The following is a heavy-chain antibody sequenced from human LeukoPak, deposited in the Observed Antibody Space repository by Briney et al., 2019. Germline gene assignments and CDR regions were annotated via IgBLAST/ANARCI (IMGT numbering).Heavy chain of an antibody. CDR2: ISSSGRII. V-gene: IGHV3-11*01. J-gene: IGHJ6*02. CDR1: GFTFSDYY. CDR3: ASVHYYGMEV. Sequence: GSLRLSCAASGFTFSDYYMSWIRQAPGKRLEWVSYISSSGRIIYYADSVKGRFTISRDNAKNSLFLQMNSLRAEDTAVYYCASVHYYGMEVWGQGTTVTVSS. D-gene: IGHD2-8*01.